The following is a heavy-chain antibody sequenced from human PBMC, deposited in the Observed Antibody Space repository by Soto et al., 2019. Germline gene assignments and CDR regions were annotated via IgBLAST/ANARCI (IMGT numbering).Heavy chain of an antibody. J-gene: IGHJ4*02. D-gene: IGHD4-17*01. V-gene: IGHV4-30-4*01. CDR1: AGSMSRCGFL. Sequence: PSQTLSVTCTVSAGSMSRCGFLWSWFSAPPGKGLAVIGNIYYSGSTYYNPSLRSRAIMSVATSQNQFSLKLSSLTAAETAVYFCARADDFSDRFDYWGQGALVTVS. CDR2: IYYSGST. CDR3: ARADDFSDRFDY.